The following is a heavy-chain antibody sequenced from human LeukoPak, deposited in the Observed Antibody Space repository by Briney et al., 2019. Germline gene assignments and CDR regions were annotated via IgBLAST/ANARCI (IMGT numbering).Heavy chain of an antibody. J-gene: IGHJ4*02. Sequence: ASVKVSCKASGYTFTGYYMHWVRQAPGQGLEWMGWINPNSGGTNYAQKFRGRVTMTRDTSISTAYMELSRLRSDDTAVYYCAREDVVPAAIEGGFFDYWGQGTLVTVSS. CDR2: INPNSGGT. V-gene: IGHV1-2*02. D-gene: IGHD2-2*01. CDR3: AREDVVPAAIEGGFFDY. CDR1: GYTFTGYY.